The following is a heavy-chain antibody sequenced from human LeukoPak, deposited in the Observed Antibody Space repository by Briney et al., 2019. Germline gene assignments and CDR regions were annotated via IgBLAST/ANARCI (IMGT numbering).Heavy chain of an antibody. CDR2: ISGSGGST. Sequence: PGGSLRLSCAASGFTFSSYAMSWVLQAPGKGLEWVSAISGSGGSTYYADSVKGRFTISRDNSKNTLYLQMNSLRAEDTAVYYCAKDRFYYDSSGIDAFDIWGQGTMVTVSS. CDR1: GFTFSSYA. V-gene: IGHV3-23*01. J-gene: IGHJ3*02. CDR3: AKDRFYYDSSGIDAFDI. D-gene: IGHD3-22*01.